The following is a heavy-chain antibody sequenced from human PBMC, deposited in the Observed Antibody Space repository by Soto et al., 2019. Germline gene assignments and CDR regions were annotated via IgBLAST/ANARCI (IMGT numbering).Heavy chain of an antibody. CDR3: ARGLEWPNYMGV. CDR1: GFTFSSYS. Sequence: EVQLVESGGGLVKPGGSLRLSCAASGFTFSSYSMNWVRQAPGKGLEWVSSISSSSSYINYADSLQGRFTISRDNARSSLYLQMNSLRAEDTAVYYCARGLEWPNYMGVWGKGTTVTVSS. V-gene: IGHV3-21*01. D-gene: IGHD3-3*01. CDR2: ISSSSSYI. J-gene: IGHJ6*03.